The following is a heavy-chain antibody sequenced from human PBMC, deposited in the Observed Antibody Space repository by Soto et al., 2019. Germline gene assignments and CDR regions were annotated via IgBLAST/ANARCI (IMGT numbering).Heavy chain of an antibody. CDR2: IFYTGST. V-gene: IGHV4-31*03. CDR3: ARLDYGDSAFDL. D-gene: IGHD4-17*01. J-gene: IGHJ4*02. Sequence: SSETLSLTCTVSGGSISSGGYHWSWLRQHPGKGLEFIGYIFYTGSTYYNPSLETRVTMSADTSNNEVSLRLNSLTAADTAVYYCARLDYGDSAFDLWGRGTLVTVSS. CDR1: GGSISSGGYH.